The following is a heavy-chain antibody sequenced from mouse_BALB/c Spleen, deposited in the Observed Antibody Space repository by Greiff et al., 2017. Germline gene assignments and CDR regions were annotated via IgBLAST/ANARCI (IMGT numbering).Heavy chain of an antibody. D-gene: IGHD2-4*01. CDR1: GYTFTSYY. CDR2: INPSNGGT. CDR3: TRQGDYDDPWFAY. V-gene: IGHV1S81*02. J-gene: IGHJ3*01. Sequence: VKLMESGAELVKPGASVKLSCKASGYTFTSYYMYWVKQRPGQGLEWIGEINPSNGGTNFNEKFKSKATLTVDKSSSTAYMQLSSLTSEDSAVYYCTRQGDYDDPWFAYWGQGTLVTVSA.